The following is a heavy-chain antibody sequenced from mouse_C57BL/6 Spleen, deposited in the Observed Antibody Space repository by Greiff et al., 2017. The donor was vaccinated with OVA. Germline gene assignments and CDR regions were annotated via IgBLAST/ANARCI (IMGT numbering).Heavy chain of an antibody. CDR1: GYAFSSSW. J-gene: IGHJ4*01. Sequence: VQLQPSGAALVKPGASVHISCKASGYAFSSSWMNWVKQRPGKGLEWIGQIYPGDGDTNYNGKFKGKATLTADKSSSTAYMQLSSLTSEDSAVYFCARRGYYGSSRYAMDYWGQGTSVTVSS. D-gene: IGHD1-1*01. CDR2: IYPGDGDT. CDR3: ARRGYYGSSRYAMDY. V-gene: IGHV1-80*01.